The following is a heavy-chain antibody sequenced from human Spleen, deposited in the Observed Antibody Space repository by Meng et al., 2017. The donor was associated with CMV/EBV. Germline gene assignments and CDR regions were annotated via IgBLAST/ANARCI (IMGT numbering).Heavy chain of an antibody. D-gene: IGHD2/OR15-2a*01. CDR1: GGSISSYY. Sequence: SETLSLTCTVSGGSISSYYWSWIRQPPGKGLEWIGYIYYSGTTNYNPSLKSRVTISVDTSKNQFSLKLNSVTAADTAVYYCASYRFLDAFDIWGQGTMVTVSS. V-gene: IGHV4-59*01. CDR3: ASYRFLDAFDI. CDR2: IYYSGTT. J-gene: IGHJ3*02.